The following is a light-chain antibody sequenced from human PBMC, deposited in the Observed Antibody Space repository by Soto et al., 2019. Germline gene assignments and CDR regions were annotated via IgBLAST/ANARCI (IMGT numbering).Light chain of an antibody. V-gene: IGKV1-5*03. Sequence: DIQMTQSPSTLSASVGDRVTITCRASQNIYSWLAWNQQKPGKAPKLLLYKASNLESGVPSRFSGSGSGTEFTLTISSLQPDDFATYYCQQYNSFPWTFGQGTQVEIK. CDR3: QQYNSFPWT. CDR2: KAS. CDR1: QNIYSW. J-gene: IGKJ1*01.